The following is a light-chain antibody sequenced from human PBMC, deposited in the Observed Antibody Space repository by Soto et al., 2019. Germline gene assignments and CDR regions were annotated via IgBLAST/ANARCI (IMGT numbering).Light chain of an antibody. Sequence: QSALTQPASVSGSPGQSITISCIGIISDVGNYHLVSWYQQHPGKAPKLMIYEGSKRPSGVSNRFSGSKSGNTASLTISGLQAEDEADYYCAAWDDSLSGLWVFGGGTKLTVL. J-gene: IGLJ3*02. CDR2: EGS. V-gene: IGLV2-23*01. CDR3: AAWDDSLSGLWV. CDR1: ISDVGNYHL.